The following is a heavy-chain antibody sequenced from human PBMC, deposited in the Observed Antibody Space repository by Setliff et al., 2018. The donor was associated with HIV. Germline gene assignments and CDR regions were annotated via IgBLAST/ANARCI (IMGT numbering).Heavy chain of an antibody. CDR3: ARDGASLAARTYNYYYMDV. V-gene: IGHV3-23*01. Sequence: GGSLRLSCVASGFTFSNFAMSWVRQAPGKGLEWVSAISGSGGSTYYADSVKGRFTISRDNAKNSLYLEMNSLRAEDTAVYYCARDGASLAARTYNYYYMDVWGKGTTVTVSS. CDR2: ISGSGGST. D-gene: IGHD6-6*01. J-gene: IGHJ6*03. CDR1: GFTFSNFA.